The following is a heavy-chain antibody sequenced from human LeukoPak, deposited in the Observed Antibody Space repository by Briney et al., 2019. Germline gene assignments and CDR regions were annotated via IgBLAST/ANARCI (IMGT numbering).Heavy chain of an antibody. J-gene: IGHJ4*02. D-gene: IGHD1-26*01. CDR1: GYTLTELS. CDR3: ATRPVGIRLRSFDY. CDR2: FDPEDGET. Sequence: ASVKVSCKVSGYTLTELSMHWVRQAPGKGLEWMGGFDPEDGETIHAQKFQGRVTMTEDTSTDTAYMELSSLRSEDTAVYYCATRPVGIRLRSFDYWGQGTLVTVSS. V-gene: IGHV1-24*01.